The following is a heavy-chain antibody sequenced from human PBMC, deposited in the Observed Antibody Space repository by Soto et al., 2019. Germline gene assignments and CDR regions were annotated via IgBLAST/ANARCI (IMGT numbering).Heavy chain of an antibody. CDR1: GGSISSYY. J-gene: IGHJ6*02. Sequence: SETLPLTCTVSGGSISSYYWSWIRQPPGKGLEWIGYIYYSGSTNYNPSLKSRVTISVDTSKNQFSLKLSSVTAADTAVYYCARQYSGSYYYYYYGMDVWGQGTTVTVSS. CDR3: ARQYSGSYYYYYYGMDV. D-gene: IGHD1-26*01. CDR2: IYYSGST. V-gene: IGHV4-59*01.